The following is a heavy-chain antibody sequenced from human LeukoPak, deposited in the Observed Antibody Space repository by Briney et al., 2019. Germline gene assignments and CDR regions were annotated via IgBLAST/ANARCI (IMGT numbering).Heavy chain of an antibody. CDR3: ARGRTYDPNYYFDY. D-gene: IGHD4/OR15-4a*01. V-gene: IGHV3-20*04. Sequence: GGSLRLSCAASGFTFDDYGMSWVRQAPGKGLDWVSGINWNGGSTGYADSVKGRFTISRDNAKSSLYLQMNSLRAEDTAFYYCARGRTYDPNYYFDYWGQGTLVTVSS. CDR2: INWNGGST. CDR1: GFTFDDYG. J-gene: IGHJ4*02.